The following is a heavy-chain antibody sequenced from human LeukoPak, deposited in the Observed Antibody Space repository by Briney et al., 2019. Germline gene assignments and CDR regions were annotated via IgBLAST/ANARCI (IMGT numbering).Heavy chain of an antibody. V-gene: IGHV4-34*01. J-gene: IGHJ4*02. CDR2: INHSGST. CDR1: GGSFSGYY. CDR3: ARGELQYSSGRYAVRVLDY. D-gene: IGHD6-19*01. Sequence: PSETLSLTCAVYGGSFSGYYWSWIRQPPGKGLEWIGEINHSGSTNYNPSLKSRVTISVDTSKNQFSLKTSSVTAADTAVYYCARGELQYSSGRYAVRVLDYWGQGTLVIVSS.